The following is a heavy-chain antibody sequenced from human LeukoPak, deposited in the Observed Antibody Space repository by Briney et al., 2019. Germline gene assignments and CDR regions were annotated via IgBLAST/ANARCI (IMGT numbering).Heavy chain of an antibody. CDR1: GGTFNNSA. J-gene: IGHJ6*03. V-gene: IGHV1-69*05. D-gene: IGHD3-10*01. CDR3: ARDSGYMDV. CDR2: IMPLFGTA. Sequence: ASVKVSCKTSGGTFNNSAIRWVRQAPGQGLEWLGGIMPLFGTAGYAKKFQGRVTINKDESTRTVYLELTSLPSDDTAVYYWARDSGYMDVWGKGTTVTVSS.